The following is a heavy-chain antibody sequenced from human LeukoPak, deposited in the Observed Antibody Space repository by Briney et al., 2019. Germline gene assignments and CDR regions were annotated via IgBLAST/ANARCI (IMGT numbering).Heavy chain of an antibody. V-gene: IGHV1-2*02. D-gene: IGHD6-19*01. J-gene: IGHJ6*03. CDR3: ARGSRQYSSGWYGDYYYYMDV. CDR1: GYTFTGYY. Sequence: ASVKVSCKASGYTFTGYYMHWVRQAPGQGLEWMGWINPNSGGTNYAQKFQGRVTMTRDTSISTAYMGLSRLRSDDTAVYYCARGSRQYSSGWYGDYYYYMDVWGKGTTVTISS. CDR2: INPNSGGT.